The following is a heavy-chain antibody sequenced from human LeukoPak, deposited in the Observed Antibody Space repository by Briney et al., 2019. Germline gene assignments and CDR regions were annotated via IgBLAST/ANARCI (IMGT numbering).Heavy chain of an antibody. D-gene: IGHD4-23*01. V-gene: IGHV3-49*03. CDR2: IRSKDYGGTT. CDR1: GFTFGDYA. J-gene: IGHJ4*02. Sequence: GGSLRLSCTASGFTFGDYAMSWFRQAPGKGLEWVGFIRSKDYGGTTEYAASVKGRFTISRDDSKSIAYLQMNSLKTEDTAVYYCARGPGGDSPPDFDYWGQGTLVTVSS. CDR3: ARGPGGDSPPDFDY.